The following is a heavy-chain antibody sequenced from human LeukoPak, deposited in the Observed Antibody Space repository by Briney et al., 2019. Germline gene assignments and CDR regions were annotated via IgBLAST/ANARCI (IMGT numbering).Heavy chain of an antibody. CDR1: GFTPSSYW. V-gene: IGHV3-74*01. J-gene: IGHJ5*02. Sequence: GGSLRLSCAASGFTPSSYWMHWVRQVPGKGLVWVSRISGDGTARNYADSVKGRFTISRDDAKNTVDLQMNRLRGEDTAVYYCVRGRGSYGWFDPWGQGTLVTVSS. D-gene: IGHD3-10*01. CDR3: VRGRGSYGWFDP. CDR2: ISGDGTAR.